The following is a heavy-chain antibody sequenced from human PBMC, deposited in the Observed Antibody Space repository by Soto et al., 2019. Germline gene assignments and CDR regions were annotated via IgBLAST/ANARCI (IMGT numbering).Heavy chain of an antibody. CDR3: ARVVTVVKSFHYWYFDL. CDR2: IIPIFGTA. Sequence: QVQLVQSGAEVKKPGSSVKVSCKASGGTFSSYAISWVRQAPGQGLEWMGGIIPIFGTANYAQKFQGRVTITADESTSTDYMELSTLSSEDTAVYYCARVVTVVKSFHYWYFDLLRRGTLVTVSS. D-gene: IGHD2-15*01. CDR1: GGTFSSYA. J-gene: IGHJ2*01. V-gene: IGHV1-69*12.